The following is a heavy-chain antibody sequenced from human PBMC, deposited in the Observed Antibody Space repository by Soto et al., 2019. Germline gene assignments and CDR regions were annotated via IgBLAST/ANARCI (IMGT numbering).Heavy chain of an antibody. CDR2: IDPSDSYT. D-gene: IGHD3-10*01. CDR1: GYSFTSYW. V-gene: IGHV5-10-1*01. CDR3: ARIGFGESDNWFDP. Sequence: XESLKVTCQGSGYSFTSYWISLVRQMPGKGLEWMGRIDPSDSYTNYSPSFQGHVTISADKSISTAYLQWSSLKASDTAMYYCARIGFGESDNWFDPWGQGTLVTVSS. J-gene: IGHJ5*02.